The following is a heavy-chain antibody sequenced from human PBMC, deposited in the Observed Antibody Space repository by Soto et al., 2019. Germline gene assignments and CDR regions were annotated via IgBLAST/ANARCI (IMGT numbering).Heavy chain of an antibody. CDR2: IVVGRGNT. V-gene: IGHV1-58*02. Sequence: QVQLVQSGPEVKKPGTSVKVSCKASGFTFLRSAIHWVRQARGQRPEWIGWIVVGRGNTNYAQKFQDRVTISRDMSXNXXFMDLSSLKSDATAVYYCAADGAARPDWFYYGLDVWGQGTTVTVSS. CDR3: AADGAARPDWFYYGLDV. J-gene: IGHJ6*02. D-gene: IGHD3-9*01. CDR1: GFTFLRSA.